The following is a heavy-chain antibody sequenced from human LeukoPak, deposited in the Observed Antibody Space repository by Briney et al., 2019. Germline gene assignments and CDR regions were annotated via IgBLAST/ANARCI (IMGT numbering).Heavy chain of an antibody. CDR2: IYYSGST. CDR1: GGSISSYY. CDR3: ARGIDFWSGFWFDP. J-gene: IGHJ5*02. V-gene: IGHV4-59*01. Sequence: SETLSLTCTVSGGSISSYYWSWIRQPPWKGLEWIGYIYYSGSTNYNPSLKSRVTISVDTSKNQFSLKLSSVTAADTAVYYCARGIDFWSGFWFDPWGQGTLVTVSS. D-gene: IGHD3-3*01.